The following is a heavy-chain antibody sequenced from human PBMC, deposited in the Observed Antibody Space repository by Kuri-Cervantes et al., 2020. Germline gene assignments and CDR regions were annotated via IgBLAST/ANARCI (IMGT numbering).Heavy chain of an antibody. CDR1: GGSISSYY. D-gene: IGHD3-3*01. J-gene: IGHJ1*01. Sequence: GSLRLSCTVSGGSISSYYWSWIRQPPGKGLEWIGYIYYSGSTNYNPSLKSRVTISVDTSKNQFSLKLSSVTAADTAVYYCARVSKILGNQHWGQGTLVTVSS. CDR2: IYYSGST. V-gene: IGHV4-59*12. CDR3: ARVSKILGNQH.